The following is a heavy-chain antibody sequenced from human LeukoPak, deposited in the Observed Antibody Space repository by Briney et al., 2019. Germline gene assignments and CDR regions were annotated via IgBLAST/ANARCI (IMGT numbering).Heavy chain of an antibody. J-gene: IGHJ5*02. Sequence: GASVKVSCKASGYTFTSYYMHWVRQAPGQGLEWMGIINPSGGSTSYAQKFQGRVTMTRDTSTSTVYMELSSLRSEDTAVYYCARDLDRGVVGPHKLYNWFDPWGQGTLVTVSS. V-gene: IGHV1-46*01. CDR1: GYTFTSYY. CDR2: INPSGGST. CDR3: ARDLDRGVVGPHKLYNWFDP. D-gene: IGHD2-15*01.